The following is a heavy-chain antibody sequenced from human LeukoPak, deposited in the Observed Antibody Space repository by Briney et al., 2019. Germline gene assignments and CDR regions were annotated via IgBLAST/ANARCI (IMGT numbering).Heavy chain of an antibody. CDR3: ARDGVGIAAARYNWVDP. J-gene: IGHJ5*02. V-gene: IGHV1-2*02. CDR2: INPNSGGT. Sequence: GASVKVSCKASGYTFTGYYMHWVRQAPGQGLEWMGWINPNSGGTNYAQKFQGRVTMTRDTSISTAYMELSRLRSDVTVVYYCARDGVGIAAARYNWVDPWGQGTLVTVSS. CDR1: GYTFTGYY. D-gene: IGHD6-13*01.